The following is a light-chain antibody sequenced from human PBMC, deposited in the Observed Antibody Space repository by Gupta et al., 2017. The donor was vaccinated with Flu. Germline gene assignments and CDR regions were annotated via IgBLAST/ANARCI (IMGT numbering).Light chain of an antibody. J-gene: IGKJ2*01. V-gene: IGKV2-28*01. CDR3: RQALQTPYT. CDR1: ESLQHSNGYNY. CDR2: LGS. Sequence: DIVLTQSPLSLPVTPGESASISCRSSESLQHSNGYNYLEWYVQKPGQSPQLLIFLGSNWGSGVPDRFSGSGSGSEFTLKISRVEAEDIGIYYCRQALQTPYTFGQGTKLEI.